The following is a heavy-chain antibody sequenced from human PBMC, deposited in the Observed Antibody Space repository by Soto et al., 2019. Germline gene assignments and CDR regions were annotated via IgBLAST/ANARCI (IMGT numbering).Heavy chain of an antibody. V-gene: IGHV3-7*01. CDR2: INEDGSEK. J-gene: IGHJ4*02. CDR1: GFTFSNYW. Sequence: EVQLVESGGGLVQPGGSLRLSCAASGFTFSNYWMNWVRQAPGTGLEWVANINEDGSEKYYVDSAKGRFTISRDNAKNSLYLQMSSLRAEDTAVYYCARDLFDYWGQGTLVTVSS. CDR3: ARDLFDY.